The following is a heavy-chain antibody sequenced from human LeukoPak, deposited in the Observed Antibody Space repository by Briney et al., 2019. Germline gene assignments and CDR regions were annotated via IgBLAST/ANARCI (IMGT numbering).Heavy chain of an antibody. CDR2: INPNSGGT. CDR3: ASPLYCSSTSCLSH. D-gene: IGHD2-2*01. J-gene: IGHJ4*02. Sequence: ASVKVSCKASGYTFTGYYMHWVRQAPGQGLEWMGWINPNSGGTYYAQKFQGRVTMTRDTSISTAYMELSRLRSDDTAVYYCASPLYCSSTSCLSHWGQGTLVTVSS. V-gene: IGHV1-2*02. CDR1: GYTFTGYY.